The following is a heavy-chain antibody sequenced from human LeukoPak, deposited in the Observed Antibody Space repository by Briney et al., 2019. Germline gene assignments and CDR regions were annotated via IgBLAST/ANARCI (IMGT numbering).Heavy chain of an antibody. CDR2: IYHSGST. Sequence: SETLSLTCSVSGGSISSSNWWNWVRQPPGKGLEWIGEIYHSGSTNYNPSLKSRVTISVDKSKNQFSLKLSSVTAADTAVYYCARTYSSSWYKGQFDYWGQGTLVTVSS. D-gene: IGHD6-13*01. CDR1: GGSISSSNW. J-gene: IGHJ4*02. V-gene: IGHV4-4*02. CDR3: ARTYSSSWYKGQFDY.